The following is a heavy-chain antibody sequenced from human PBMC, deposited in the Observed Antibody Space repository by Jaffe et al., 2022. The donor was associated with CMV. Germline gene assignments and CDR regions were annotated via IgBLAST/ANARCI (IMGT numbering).Heavy chain of an antibody. CDR3: ARLHRGSRRHFDY. J-gene: IGHJ4*02. D-gene: IGHD5-12*01. CDR1: GGSISSSSYY. CDR2: IYYSGST. V-gene: IGHV4-39*01. Sequence: QLQLQESGPGLVKPSETLSLTCTVSGGSISSSSYYWGWIRQPPGKGLEWIGSIYYSGSTYYNPSLKSRVTISVDTSKNQFSLKLSSVTAADTAVYYCARLHRGSRRHFDYWGQGTLVTVSS.